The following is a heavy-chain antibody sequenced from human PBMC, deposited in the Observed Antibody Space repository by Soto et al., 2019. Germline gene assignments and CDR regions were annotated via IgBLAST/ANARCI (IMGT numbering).Heavy chain of an antibody. D-gene: IGHD3-22*01. CDR3: AKAVRGYYDSSGYSAYDY. Sequence: GGSLRLSCAASGFTFSSYAMHWVRQAPGKGLEWVAVISYDGSNKYYADSVKGRFTISRDNSKNTLYLQMNSLRAEDTAVYYCAKAVRGYYDSSGYSAYDYWGQGTLVTVSS. J-gene: IGHJ4*02. CDR2: ISYDGSNK. CDR1: GFTFSSYA. V-gene: IGHV3-30*04.